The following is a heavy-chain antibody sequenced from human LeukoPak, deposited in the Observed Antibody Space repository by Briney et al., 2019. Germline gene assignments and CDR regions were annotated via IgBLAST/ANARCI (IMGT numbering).Heavy chain of an antibody. CDR2: MNPNSGDT. CDR3: ARGRYCSSTSCSPTYYYGMDV. CDR1: GYTFTSYD. Sequence: ASVKVSCKASGYTFTSYDISWVRQATGQGLEWMGWMNPNSGDTGYAQKFQGRVTMTRNTSISTAYMELSSLRSEDTAVYYCARGRYCSSTSCSPTYYYGMDVWGQGTTVTVSS. D-gene: IGHD2-2*01. V-gene: IGHV1-8*01. J-gene: IGHJ6*02.